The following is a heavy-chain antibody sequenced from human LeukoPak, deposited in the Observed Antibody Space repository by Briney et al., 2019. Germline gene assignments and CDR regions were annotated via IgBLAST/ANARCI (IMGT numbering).Heavy chain of an antibody. Sequence: GASVKVSCKASGYTFTSYDINWVRQATGQGLEWMGWMNPNSGNTGYAQKFQGRVTMTRNTSISTAYTELSSLRSEDTAVYYCARGAYSSSWYVWYYYYMDVWGKGTTVTISS. CDR2: MNPNSGNT. D-gene: IGHD6-13*01. V-gene: IGHV1-8*01. J-gene: IGHJ6*03. CDR1: GYTFTSYD. CDR3: ARGAYSSSWYVWYYYYMDV.